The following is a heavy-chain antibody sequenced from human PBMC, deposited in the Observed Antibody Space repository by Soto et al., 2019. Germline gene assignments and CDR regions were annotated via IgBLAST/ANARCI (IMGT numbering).Heavy chain of an antibody. CDR2: IYYSGSP. D-gene: IGHD3-3*01. CDR3: ATSIFGVVRGPYYYSLDV. Sequence: SETLSLTCTVPGGSISSSGYYWGWIRQPPGKGLEWIGSIYYSGSPYYNPSLKSRVTMSVDTSKNQFSLKLTSVTAADTALYYCATSIFGVVRGPYYYSLDVWGPGTTVTVSS. CDR1: GGSISSSGYY. J-gene: IGHJ6*02. V-gene: IGHV4-39*01.